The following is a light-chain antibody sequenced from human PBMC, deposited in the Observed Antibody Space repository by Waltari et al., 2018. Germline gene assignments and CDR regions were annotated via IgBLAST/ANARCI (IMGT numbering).Light chain of an antibody. Sequence: DIVMTQSPDSLAVSLGERAPIQGKSSPSVFYSTYNQNYLAWYQQKPGQPPELLIYWASTRESGVPDRFSGSGSGTDFTLTISSLQAEDVAFYYCQQYYSSPWTFGQGTKVEVK. CDR3: QQYYSSPWT. CDR2: WAS. CDR1: PSVFYSTYNQNY. V-gene: IGKV4-1*01. J-gene: IGKJ1*01.